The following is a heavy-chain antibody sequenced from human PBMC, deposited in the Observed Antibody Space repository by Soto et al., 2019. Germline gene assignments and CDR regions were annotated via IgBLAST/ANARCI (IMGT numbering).Heavy chain of an antibody. V-gene: IGHV3-7*05. D-gene: IGHD3-10*01. CDR1: GFTFSDYW. Sequence: EVQLVESGGGLVQPGGSLRLSCAASGFTFSDYWMSWVRQAPGKGLECVANIKTDGSEKYYVDPVKGRFTISRDNAKDSLVLQIDRLGGGDPGRYFLAGSFGRGGNDYWGQGTLVAVSS. CDR2: IKTDGSEK. CDR3: AGSFGRGGNDY. J-gene: IGHJ4*02.